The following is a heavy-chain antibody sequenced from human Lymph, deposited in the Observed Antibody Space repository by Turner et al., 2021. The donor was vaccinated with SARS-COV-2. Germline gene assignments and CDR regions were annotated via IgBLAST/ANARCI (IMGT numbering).Heavy chain of an antibody. J-gene: IGHJ4*02. Sequence: QVQLVQSGAEVKKPGASVKVSCKASGYTFTGFYIHWVRQAPGQGLEWMGWINPNSGGTNDAQRFQGRVTRTRNTSLSTAYMQLSRLRSDDTAVYYCARSRDLQSMVRGVDPFDYWGQGTLVTVSS. D-gene: IGHD3-10*01. CDR2: INPNSGGT. V-gene: IGHV1-2*02. CDR3: ARSRDLQSMVRGVDPFDY. CDR1: GYTFTGFY.